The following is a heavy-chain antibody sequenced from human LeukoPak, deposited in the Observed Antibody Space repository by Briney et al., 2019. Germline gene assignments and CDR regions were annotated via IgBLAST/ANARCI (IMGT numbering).Heavy chain of an antibody. Sequence: SETLSLTCTVSGGSISTSSYYWGWIRQPPGKGLEWIGNMYYSGTTYYNPSLKSRVTISVDTSKNQFSLKLSSVTAADTAVYYCARQGAVARIFDYWGQGTLVTVSS. D-gene: IGHD6-19*01. CDR2: MYYSGTT. CDR1: GGSISTSSYY. V-gene: IGHV4-39*01. J-gene: IGHJ4*02. CDR3: ARQGAVARIFDY.